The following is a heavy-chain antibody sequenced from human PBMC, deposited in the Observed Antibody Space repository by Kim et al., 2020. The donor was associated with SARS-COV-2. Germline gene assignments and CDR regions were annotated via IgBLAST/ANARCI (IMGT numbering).Heavy chain of an antibody. CDR3: AGDFWLKWLVMISGYGMDV. V-gene: IGHV3-48*03. CDR2: ISSSGSTI. CDR1: GFTFSSYE. J-gene: IGHJ6*02. D-gene: IGHD6-19*01. Sequence: GGSLRLSCAASGFTFSSYEMNWVRQAPGKGLEWVSYISSSGSTIYYADSVKGRFTISRDNAKNSLYLQMNSLRAEDTAVYYCAGDFWLKWLVMISGYGMDVWGLETTVTVSS.